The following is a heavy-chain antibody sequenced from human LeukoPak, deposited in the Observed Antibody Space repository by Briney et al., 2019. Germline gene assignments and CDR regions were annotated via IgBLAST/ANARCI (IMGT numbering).Heavy chain of an antibody. V-gene: IGHV3-23*01. J-gene: IGHJ4*02. CDR3: AKGDSGSYYKALDY. Sequence: GGSLRLSCAASGFTFSSYAMSWVRQAPGKGLEWVSAISSSGSSTYYADSVKGRFTISRHNSKNTLYLQMNSLRAEDTAVYYCAKGDSGSYYKALDYWGQGTLVTVSS. D-gene: IGHD3-10*01. CDR1: GFTFSSYA. CDR2: ISSSGSST.